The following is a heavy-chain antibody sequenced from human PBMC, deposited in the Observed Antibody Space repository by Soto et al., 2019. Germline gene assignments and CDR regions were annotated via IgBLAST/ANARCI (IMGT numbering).Heavy chain of an antibody. J-gene: IGHJ4*02. D-gene: IGHD6-13*01. CDR3: ARGLYSSTWYGDFDS. V-gene: IGHV4-30-4*01. CDR1: GASIGSPDYY. Sequence: SETLSLTCTVSGASIGSPDYYWSWIRQPPGKGLEWIGYIYYSGSTYYNPSLKSRVSISVDTSKNHFSLRLNSVTAADTAVYYCARGLYSSTWYGDFDSWGQGTLVTVSS. CDR2: IYYSGST.